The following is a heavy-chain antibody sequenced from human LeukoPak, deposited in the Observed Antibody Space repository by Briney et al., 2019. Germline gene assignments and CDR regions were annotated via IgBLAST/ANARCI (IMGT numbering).Heavy chain of an antibody. CDR1: GFTFGDFA. CDR2: VRSKAHTGTT. Sequence: LRLSCTGSGFTFGDFAVSWVRQAPGKGLEWVAFVRSKAHTGTTEYAASVKGRFTISRDDSKSIAYLQMNSLITEDTAVYYCSRGSPGDFRSGYYMDVWGNGTTVTVSS. J-gene: IGHJ6*03. D-gene: IGHD3-3*01. CDR3: SRGSPGDFRSGYYMDV. V-gene: IGHV3-49*04.